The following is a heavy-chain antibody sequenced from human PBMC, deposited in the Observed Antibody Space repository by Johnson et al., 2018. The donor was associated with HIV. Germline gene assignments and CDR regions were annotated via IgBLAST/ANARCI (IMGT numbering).Heavy chain of an antibody. CDR1: GFTFNNYV. CDR3: ARGWRAVAGPDAFDI. D-gene: IGHD6-19*01. J-gene: IGHJ3*02. CDR2: IKEDGSEK. Sequence: VQLVESGGGLVQPGGSLRLSCAASGFTFNNYVMTWVRQAPGKGLEWVANIKEDGSEKNYVDSVKGRFTIPRDNAKKSLFLQMNSLRVEDTAVYYCARGWRAVAGPDAFDIWGQGTMVTVSS. V-gene: IGHV3-7*04.